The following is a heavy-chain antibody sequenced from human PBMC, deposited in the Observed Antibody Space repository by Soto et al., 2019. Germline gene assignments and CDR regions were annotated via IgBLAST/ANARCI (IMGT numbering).Heavy chain of an antibody. D-gene: IGHD6-6*01. Sequence: QVQLVESGGGVVQPGRSLRLSCAASGFTFSSYAMHWVHQAPGKGLEWVAVISYDGSNKYYADSVKGRFTISRDNSKNTLYLQMNSLRAEDTAVYYCARELGGIAARNGQYYFDYWGQGTLVTVSS. V-gene: IGHV3-30-3*01. J-gene: IGHJ4*02. CDR3: ARELGGIAARNGQYYFDY. CDR2: ISYDGSNK. CDR1: GFTFSSYA.